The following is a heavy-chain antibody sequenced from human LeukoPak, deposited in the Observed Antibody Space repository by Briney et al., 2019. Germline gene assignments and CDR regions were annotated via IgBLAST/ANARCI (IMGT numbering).Heavy chain of an antibody. J-gene: IGHJ4*02. Sequence: SETLSLTCAVYGGSFSGYYWSWIRQPPGKGLEWIGEINHSGSINYNPSLKSRVTISVDTSKNQFSLKLSSVTAADTAVYYCARVRSLWNYPSYFDYWGQGTLVTVSS. V-gene: IGHV4-34*01. D-gene: IGHD1-7*01. CDR2: INHSGSI. CDR3: ARVRSLWNYPSYFDY. CDR1: GGSFSGYY.